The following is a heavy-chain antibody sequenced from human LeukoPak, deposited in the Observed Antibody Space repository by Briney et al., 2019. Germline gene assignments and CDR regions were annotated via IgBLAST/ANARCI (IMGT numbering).Heavy chain of an antibody. D-gene: IGHD6-19*01. CDR1: GYTFSSYY. V-gene: IGHV1-46*04. CDR2: IDPSGGST. Sequence: ASVKVSCKASGYTFSSYYMHWVRQAPGQGLEWMGIIDPSGGSTTYAQKLQGRVTMTRDRSTTTVYMELRSLRSEDTAVYYCARDQDSSGWKYWGQGTLVTVSS. CDR3: ARDQDSSGWKY. J-gene: IGHJ4*02.